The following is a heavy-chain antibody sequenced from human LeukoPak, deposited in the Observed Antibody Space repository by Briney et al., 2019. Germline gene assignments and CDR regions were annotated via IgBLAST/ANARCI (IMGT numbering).Heavy chain of an antibody. Sequence: SGGSLRLSCAASGFTFSTYGMHWVRQAPGKGLEWMTFIRFDGSNKYYADSVKGRFTASRDNSKNTLYLQMNSLRAEDTAVYYCARDSGGTMVRGVVDYWGQGTLVTVSS. V-gene: IGHV3-30*02. D-gene: IGHD3-10*01. CDR2: IRFDGSNK. CDR3: ARDSGGTMVRGVVDY. J-gene: IGHJ4*02. CDR1: GFTFSTYG.